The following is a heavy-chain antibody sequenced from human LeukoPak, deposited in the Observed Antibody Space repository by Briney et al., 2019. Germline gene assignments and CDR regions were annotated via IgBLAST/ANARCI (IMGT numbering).Heavy chain of an antibody. CDR1: GGSVSSGSHY. CDR2: IYYSGST. J-gene: IGHJ6*02. V-gene: IGHV4-61*01. D-gene: IGHD1-14*01. Sequence: SETLSLTCTVSGGSVSSGSHYWSWILQPPGKGLEWIGYIYYSGSTNYNPSLKSRVTISVDTSKNQFSLKLSSVTAADTAVYYCARDRNRGYYGMDVWGQGTTVTVSS. CDR3: ARDRNRGYYGMDV.